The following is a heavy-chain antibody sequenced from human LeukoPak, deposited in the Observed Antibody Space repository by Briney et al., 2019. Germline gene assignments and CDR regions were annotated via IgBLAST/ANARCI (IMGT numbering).Heavy chain of an antibody. V-gene: IGHV1-46*01. Sequence: ASVKVSCKASGYTFTSYYMHWVRQAPGQGLEWMGIINPSGGSTSYAQKFQGRVTMTRDTSTSTVYMELSSLRSEDTAVYYCAKDTTSKDYDDYYYYGMDVWGQGTTVTVSS. CDR1: GYTFTSYY. CDR3: AKDTTSKDYDDYYYYGMDV. D-gene: IGHD4-17*01. J-gene: IGHJ6*02. CDR2: INPSGGST.